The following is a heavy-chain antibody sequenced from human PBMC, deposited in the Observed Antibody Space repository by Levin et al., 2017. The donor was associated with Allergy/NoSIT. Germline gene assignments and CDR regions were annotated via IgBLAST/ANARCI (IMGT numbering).Heavy chain of an antibody. Sequence: GESLKISCAASGFTVSSNYMSWVRQAPGKGLEWVSVIYSGGSTYYADSVKGRFTISRDNSKNTLYLQMNSLRAEDTAVYYCARFWISSSWYFDYWGQGTLVTVSS. CDR3: ARFWISSSWYFDY. CDR1: GFTVSSNY. J-gene: IGHJ4*02. D-gene: IGHD6-13*01. V-gene: IGHV3-53*01. CDR2: IYSGGST.